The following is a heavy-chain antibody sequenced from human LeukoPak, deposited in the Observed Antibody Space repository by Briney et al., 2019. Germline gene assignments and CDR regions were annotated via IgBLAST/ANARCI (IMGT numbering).Heavy chain of an antibody. V-gene: IGHV1-8*01. Sequence: ASVKVSCKASGYTFTSYDINWVRQATGQGLEWMGWMNTNSGNTGYAQKFQGRVTMTRNTSISTAYMELSSLRSEDTAVYYCARGWDDFYPFDPWGQGTLVTVSS. CDR3: ARGWDDFYPFDP. J-gene: IGHJ5*02. CDR2: MNTNSGNT. D-gene: IGHD3-3*01. CDR1: GYTFTSYD.